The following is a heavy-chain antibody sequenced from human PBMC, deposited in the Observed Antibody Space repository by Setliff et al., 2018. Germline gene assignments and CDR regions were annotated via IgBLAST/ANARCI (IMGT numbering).Heavy chain of an antibody. CDR2: IRGRTDNYAT. D-gene: IGHD5-18*01. CDR3: TFARDGYDVFDI. V-gene: IGHV3-73*01. Sequence: GGSLRLSCATSGFTFSGSAVYWVRQASVKGLEWIGRIRGRTDNYATAYAASVRGRFTISRDDSKNTAYLQMNSLKTEDTAVYYCTFARDGYDVFDIWGQGTMVTVSS. J-gene: IGHJ3*02. CDR1: GFTFSGSA.